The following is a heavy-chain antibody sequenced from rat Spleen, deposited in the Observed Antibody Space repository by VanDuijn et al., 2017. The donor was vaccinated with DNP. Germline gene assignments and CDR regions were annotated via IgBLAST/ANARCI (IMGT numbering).Heavy chain of an antibody. V-gene: IGHV5S10*01. Sequence: EVQLVESGGGLVQPGRSLKLSCAASGFTFSDYNMAWVRQAPKKGLEWVATIIYDGSRTYYRDSVKGRFTISRNDARSTLYLQMESLRSEDTATYYCAKEALRAPFDYWGQGIMVTVSS. CDR2: IIYDGSRT. CDR3: AKEALRAPFDY. CDR1: GFTFSDYN. J-gene: IGHJ2*01. D-gene: IGHD4-3*01.